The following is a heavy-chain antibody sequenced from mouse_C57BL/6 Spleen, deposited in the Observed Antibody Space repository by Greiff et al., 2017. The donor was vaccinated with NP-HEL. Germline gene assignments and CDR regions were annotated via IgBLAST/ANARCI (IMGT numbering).Heavy chain of an antibody. D-gene: IGHD1-1*01. J-gene: IGHJ2*01. CDR2: INPNNGGT. Sequence: EVQLQQSGPELVKPGASVKISCKASGYTFTDYYMNWVKQSHGKSLEWIGDINPNNGGTSYNQKFKGKATLTVDKSSSTAYMELRSLTSEDSAVYYCARGVVATDYWGQGTTLTVCS. V-gene: IGHV1-26*01. CDR1: GYTFTDYY. CDR3: ARGVVATDY.